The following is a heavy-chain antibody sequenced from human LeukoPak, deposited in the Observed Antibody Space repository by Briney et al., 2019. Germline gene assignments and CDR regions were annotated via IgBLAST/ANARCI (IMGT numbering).Heavy chain of an antibody. D-gene: IGHD6-13*01. CDR3: ARDSIVADGDFHY. CDR1: GFTFSNYW. J-gene: IGHJ4*02. Sequence: GGSLRLSCAASGFTFSNYWMHWVRQAPGKGLVWVSRISSDGSSTLYADSTKGRFTTSRDNAKNTLYLEMNSLRAEDTGVYYCARDSIVADGDFHYWGQGTLVTVSS. CDR2: ISSDGSST. V-gene: IGHV3-74*01.